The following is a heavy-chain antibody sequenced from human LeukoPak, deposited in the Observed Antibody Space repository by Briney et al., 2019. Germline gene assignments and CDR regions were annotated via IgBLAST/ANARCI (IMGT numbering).Heavy chain of an antibody. Sequence: GRSLRLSCAASGFTFDDYAMHWVRQTPGKGLEWVSGISWNSGTVGYADAVKGRLTISRDNAKNVLYLQMNSLRAEDTALYYCAKDVSSSASYFDYWGQGILVTVSS. CDR2: ISWNSGTV. V-gene: IGHV3-9*01. D-gene: IGHD2-2*01. J-gene: IGHJ4*02. CDR1: GFTFDDYA. CDR3: AKDVSSSASYFDY.